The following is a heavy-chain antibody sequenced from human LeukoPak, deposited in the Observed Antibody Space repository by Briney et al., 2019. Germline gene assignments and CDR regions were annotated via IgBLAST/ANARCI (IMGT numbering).Heavy chain of an antibody. J-gene: IGHJ4*02. CDR1: GFTFSNHW. Sequence: QTGGSLRLSCAASGFTFSNHWMSWVRQAPGRGLEWVANIKQDESEKYYVDSVKGRFTISRDNTKNSLYLQMNSLRAEDTAVYYCARDKVVGATYFDYWGQGTLVTVSS. D-gene: IGHD1-26*01. V-gene: IGHV3-7*01. CDR2: IKQDESEK. CDR3: ARDKVVGATYFDY.